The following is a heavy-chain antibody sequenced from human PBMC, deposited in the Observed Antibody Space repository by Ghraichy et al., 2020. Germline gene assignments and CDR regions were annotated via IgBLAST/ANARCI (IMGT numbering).Heavy chain of an antibody. CDR3: ARAMRDSSGWSVRDYGMDV. CDR1: GDSISSYY. V-gene: IGHV4-59*01. Sequence: SETLSLTCTVSGDSISSYYWSWIRQPPGKGLEWIGYIHYSGSTIYNPSLKSRVTISVDTSKNQFSLKLRSVTAADTAVYYCARAMRDSSGWSVRDYGMDVWGQGTTVTVSS. CDR2: IHYSGST. J-gene: IGHJ6*02. D-gene: IGHD6-19*01.